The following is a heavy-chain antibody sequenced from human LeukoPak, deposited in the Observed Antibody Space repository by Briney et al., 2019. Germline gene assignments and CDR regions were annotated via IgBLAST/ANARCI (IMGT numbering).Heavy chain of an antibody. J-gene: IGHJ6*02. CDR3: ARVDCGGDCYSVGLYYYYGMDA. V-gene: IGHV1-18*01. CDR2: ISAYNGNT. D-gene: IGHD2-21*02. Sequence: ASVKVSCKASGGTFSSYAISWVRQAPGQGLEWMGWISAYNGNTNYAQKLQGRVTMTTDTSTSTAYMELRSLRSDDTAVYYCARVDCGGDCYSVGLYYYYGMDAWGQGTTVTVSS. CDR1: GGTFSSYA.